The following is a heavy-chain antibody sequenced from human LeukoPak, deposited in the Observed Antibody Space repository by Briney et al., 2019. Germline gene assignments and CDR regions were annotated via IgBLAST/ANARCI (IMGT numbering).Heavy chain of an antibody. J-gene: IGHJ4*02. Sequence: PGGSLRLSCAASGFTFSSYAMSWVRQAPGKGLEWVSASSGSGGSTYYADSVKGRFTISRDNSKNTLYLQMNSLRAEDTAVYYCAKEAIPLMITFRRVIVWGQGTLVTVSS. V-gene: IGHV3-23*01. CDR1: GFTFSSYA. CDR2: SSGSGGST. D-gene: IGHD3-16*02. CDR3: AKEAIPLMITFRRVIV.